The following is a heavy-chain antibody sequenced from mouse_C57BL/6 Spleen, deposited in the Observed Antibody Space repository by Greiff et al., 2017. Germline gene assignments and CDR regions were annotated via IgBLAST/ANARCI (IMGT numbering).Heavy chain of an antibody. J-gene: IGHJ2*01. CDR1: GYTFTRYW. V-gene: IGHV1-7*01. CDR2: INPSSGYT. CDR3: ARSAQATSYFDY. D-gene: IGHD3-2*02. Sequence: QVQLQQSGAELAKPGASVKLSCKASGYTFTRYWMHWVTQRPGRGLEWIGYINPSSGYTKYNQKFKDKATLTADKSASTAYMQLSSLTYEDSAVYYCARSAQATSYFDYWGQGTTLTVSS.